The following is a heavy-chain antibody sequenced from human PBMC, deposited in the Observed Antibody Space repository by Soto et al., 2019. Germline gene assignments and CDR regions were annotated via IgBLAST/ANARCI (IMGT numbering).Heavy chain of an antibody. CDR3: ARRATVNALLSWFET. CDR1: GGSISSSSYY. J-gene: IGHJ5*02. CDR2: IYYSGST. V-gene: IGHV4-39*01. Sequence: QLQLQESGPGLVKPSETLSLTCTVSGGSISSSSYYWGWIRQPPGKGLEWIGSIYYSGSTYYNPSLKSRVTISVDTSKNQFSLKRSSVTAADTAVYYCARRATVNALLSWFETWGQGTLVTVSS. D-gene: IGHD4-17*01.